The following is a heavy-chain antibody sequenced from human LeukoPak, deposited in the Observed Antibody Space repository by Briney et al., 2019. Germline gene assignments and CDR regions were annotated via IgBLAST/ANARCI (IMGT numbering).Heavy chain of an antibody. J-gene: IGHJ4*02. CDR3: ARDQRVTGRPDIDY. CDR2: IRSDGSST. CDR1: GFPFRNHW. Sequence: TGGSLRLSCAASGFPFRNHWVQWVRQTPGKGLVWVSRIRSDGSSTTYADAVKRRFTISRDNAKNTLYLQMNNRRPDDTVMYYCARDQRVTGRPDIDYWGQGTLVIVSS. D-gene: IGHD6-6*01. V-gene: IGHV3-74*03.